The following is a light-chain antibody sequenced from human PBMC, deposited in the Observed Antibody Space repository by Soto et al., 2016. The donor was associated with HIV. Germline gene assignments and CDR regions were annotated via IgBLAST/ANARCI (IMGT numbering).Light chain of an antibody. Sequence: SYELIQPPSVSVAPGKTATITCGGNNIGSKSVHWYQQQSGQAPVLVVYDNSDRPSGIPERFSGSNSGNTATLTISRVEAGDEADYFCQVWDTSSDSAIFGGGAKLTVL. CDR3: QVWDTSSDSAI. J-gene: IGLJ2*01. CDR2: DNS. CDR1: NIGSKS. V-gene: IGLV3-21*03.